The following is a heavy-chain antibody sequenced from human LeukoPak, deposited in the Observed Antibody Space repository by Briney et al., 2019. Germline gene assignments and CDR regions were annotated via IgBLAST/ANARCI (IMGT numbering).Heavy chain of an antibody. CDR3: ARVPARYCSSTSCYSPDY. J-gene: IGHJ4*02. V-gene: IGHV1-69*13. D-gene: IGHD2-2*01. CDR2: IIPIFGTA. Sequence: ASVTVSCTASGGTFSSYAISWVRQAPGQGLEWMGGIIPIFGTANYAQKFQGRVTITADESTSTAYMELSSLRSEDTAVYYCARVPARYCSSTSCYSPDYWGQGTLVTVSS. CDR1: GGTFSSYA.